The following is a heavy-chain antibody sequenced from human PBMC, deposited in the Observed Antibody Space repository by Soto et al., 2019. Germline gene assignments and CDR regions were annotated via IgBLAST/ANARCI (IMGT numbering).Heavy chain of an antibody. CDR1: GYTFTGYY. Sequence: ASVKVSCKASGYTFTGYYMHWVRQAPGQGLEWMGWINPNSGGTNYAQKFQGRVTMTRDTSISTAYMELSRLRSDDTAVYYCARERSSWYGYYYGMDVWGQGTTVTVSS. J-gene: IGHJ6*02. CDR3: ARERSSWYGYYYGMDV. D-gene: IGHD6-13*01. CDR2: INPNSGGT. V-gene: IGHV1-2*02.